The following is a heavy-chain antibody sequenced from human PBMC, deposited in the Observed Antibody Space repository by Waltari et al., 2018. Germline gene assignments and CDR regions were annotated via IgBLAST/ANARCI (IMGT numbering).Heavy chain of an antibody. D-gene: IGHD3-9*01. CDR3: AREGVILKITDRYFDM. V-gene: IGHV3-30*10. J-gene: IGHJ2*01. CDR2: ISYDGRNK. Sequence: QVHLVESGGGVVQPGGSLRLPCAASGFSFSSHGMHWVRQAPGKGLQWVSVISYDGRNKYYTDSVKGRFTVSRDNSQNTLHLQMNSLAVEDTAVYYCAREGVILKITDRYFDMWGRGTLVTVSS. CDR1: GFSFSSHG.